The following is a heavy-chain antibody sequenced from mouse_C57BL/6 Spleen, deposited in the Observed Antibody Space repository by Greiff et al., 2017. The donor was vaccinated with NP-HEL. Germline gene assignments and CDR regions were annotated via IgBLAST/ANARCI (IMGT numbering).Heavy chain of an antibody. CDR3: ASHGDYYGSSPFAY. J-gene: IGHJ3*01. V-gene: IGHV5-2*01. D-gene: IGHD1-1*01. CDR1: EYEFPSHD. CDR2: INSDGGST. Sequence: EVQGVESGGGLVQPGESLKLSCESNEYEFPSHDMSWVRKTPEKRLELVAAINSDGGSTYYPDTMERRFIISRDNTKKTLYLQMSSLRSEDTALYYCASHGDYYGSSPFAYWGQGTLVTVSA.